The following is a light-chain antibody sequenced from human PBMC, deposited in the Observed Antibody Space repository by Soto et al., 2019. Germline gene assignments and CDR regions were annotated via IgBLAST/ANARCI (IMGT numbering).Light chain of an antibody. CDR3: QKYNSAVT. J-gene: IGKJ4*01. Sequence: DIQMTQSPSSLSASVGDRVTITCRASQGISNYLAWYQQKPGKVPKLLIYAASTLQSGVPSRFSGSGSGTDFTLTISSLQPEYVATYYCQKYNSAVTFGGGTKVEIK. CDR2: AAS. V-gene: IGKV1-27*01. CDR1: QGISNY.